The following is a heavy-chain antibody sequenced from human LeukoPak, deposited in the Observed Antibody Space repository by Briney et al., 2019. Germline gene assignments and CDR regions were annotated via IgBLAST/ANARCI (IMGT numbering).Heavy chain of an antibody. V-gene: IGHV4-39*06. CDR2: IYYSGST. D-gene: IGHD3-22*01. CDR3: ARDIYDSSGYSPYFDY. Sequence: SETLSLTCTVSGGSISSSSYYWGWIRQPPGKGLEWIGSIYYSGSTYYNPSLKSRVTISVDTSKNQFTLKLSSVTAADTAVYYCARDIYDSSGYSPYFDYWGQGTLVTVSS. J-gene: IGHJ4*02. CDR1: GGSISSSSYY.